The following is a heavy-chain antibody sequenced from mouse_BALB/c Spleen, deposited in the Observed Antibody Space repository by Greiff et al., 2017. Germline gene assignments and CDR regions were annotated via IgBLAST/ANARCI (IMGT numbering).Heavy chain of an antibody. CDR2: ISSGGSYT. D-gene: IGHD1-1*01. CDR1: GFTFSSYG. V-gene: IGHV5-6*01. J-gene: IGHJ4*01. CDR3: ARNGSSYYAMDY. Sequence: EVKVVESGGDLVKPGGSLKLSCAASGFTFSSYGMSWVRQTPDKRLEWVATISSGGSYTYYPDSVKGRFTISRDNAKNTLYLQMSSLKSEDTAMYYCARNGSSYYAMDYWGQGTSVTVSS.